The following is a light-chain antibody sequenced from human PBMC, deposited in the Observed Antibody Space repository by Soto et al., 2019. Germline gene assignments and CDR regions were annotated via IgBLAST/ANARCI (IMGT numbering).Light chain of an antibody. CDR1: SSDVGSHNL. V-gene: IGLV2-14*02. J-gene: IGLJ1*01. CDR2: EVN. CDR3: SSFTSSSTYV. Sequence: QSALTQPASVSGSPGQSITISCIGTSSDVGSHNLVSWYQQHPGKAPKLMIYEVNNRPSGVSNRFSGSKSGNTASLTISGLQAEDEADYYCSSFTSSSTYVFGAGTKLTVL.